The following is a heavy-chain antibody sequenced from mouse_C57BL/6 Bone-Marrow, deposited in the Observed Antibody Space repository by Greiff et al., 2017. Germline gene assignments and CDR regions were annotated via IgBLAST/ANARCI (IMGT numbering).Heavy chain of an antibody. V-gene: IGHV1-55*01. J-gene: IGHJ4*01. D-gene: IGHD2-4*01. Sequence: VQLQQSGAELVKPGASVKMSCKASGYTFTSYWITWVKQRPGQGLEWIGGIYPGSGSTNYNEKFKVKATLTVDTSSSTAYMQLSSLTSEDSAVYYCAREEGLRGRYYAMDYWGQGTSVTVSS. CDR2: IYPGSGST. CDR1: GYTFTSYW. CDR3: AREEGLRGRYYAMDY.